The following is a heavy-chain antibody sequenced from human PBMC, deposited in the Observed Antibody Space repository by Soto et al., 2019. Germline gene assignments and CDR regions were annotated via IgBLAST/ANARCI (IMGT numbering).Heavy chain of an antibody. J-gene: IGHJ6*02. CDR2: IWYDGSNK. D-gene: IGHD3-22*01. V-gene: IGHV3-33*01. CDR1: GFTFSSYG. Sequence: PGGSLRLSCAASGFTFSSYGMHWVRQAPGKGLAWVAVIWYDGSNKYYADSVKGRFTTSRDNSKNTLYLQMNSLRAEDTAVYYCARELFVGYYDSSGYYGGYYYGMDVWGQGTTVTVSS. CDR3: ARELFVGYYDSSGYYGGYYYGMDV.